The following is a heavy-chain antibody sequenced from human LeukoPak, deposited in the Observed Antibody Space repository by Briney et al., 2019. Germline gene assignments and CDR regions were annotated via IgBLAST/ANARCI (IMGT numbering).Heavy chain of an antibody. V-gene: IGHV3-33*01. CDR3: ARESAWGWVDY. CDR1: GFTFSSYG. J-gene: IGHJ4*02. Sequence: PGGSLRLSCAASGFTFSSYGMHWVRQAPGKGLEWVALIWYDGSNKYYVDSVKGRFTISRDNAKRTLYLQMNSLRAEDTAVYYCARESAWGWVDYWGQGTLVTVSS. D-gene: IGHD7-27*01. CDR2: IWYDGSNK.